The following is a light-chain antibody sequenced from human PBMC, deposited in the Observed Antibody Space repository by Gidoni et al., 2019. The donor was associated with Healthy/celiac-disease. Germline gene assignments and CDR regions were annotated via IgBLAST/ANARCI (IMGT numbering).Light chain of an antibody. CDR3: QQYNNWPRT. J-gene: IGKJ1*01. V-gene: IGKV3-15*01. CDR1: QSVRSN. CDR2: GAS. Sequence: EIVMTPSPATLSVSPGERATLSCRASQSVRSNLAWYQQKPGQAPRLLIYGASPRATGIPARFSGSGSGTEFTLTISSLQSEDCAVYYCQQYNNWPRTFGQGTKVEIK.